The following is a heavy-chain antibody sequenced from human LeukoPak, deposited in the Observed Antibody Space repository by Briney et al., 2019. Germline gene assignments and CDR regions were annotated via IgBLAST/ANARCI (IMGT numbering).Heavy chain of an antibody. V-gene: IGHV1-24*01. Sequence: GASVKVSRKVSGYTLTELSMHWVRQAPGKGLEWMGGFYPEDGETIYAQKFQGRDTMTEDTSTDTAYMELSSLRAEDTAVYFCARSNRLGQWLIHHGGFDVWGQGTMVTVSS. CDR3: ARSNRLGQWLIHHGGFDV. CDR2: FYPEDGET. J-gene: IGHJ3*01. D-gene: IGHD6-19*01. CDR1: GYTLTELS.